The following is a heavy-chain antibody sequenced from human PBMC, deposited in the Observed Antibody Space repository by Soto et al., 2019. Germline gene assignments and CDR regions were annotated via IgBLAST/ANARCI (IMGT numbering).Heavy chain of an antibody. Sequence: HPLVSMRLSCAASGFTFGSYAMSWVRQAPGKGLEWVSAISGSGGSTYYADSVKGRFTISRDNSKNTLYLQMNSLRAEDTAVYYCAKDPSYDSAGYFDYWGQGTLVTVSS. CDR3: AKDPSYDSAGYFDY. V-gene: IGHV3-23*01. CDR1: GFTFGSYA. J-gene: IGHJ4*02. D-gene: IGHD3-22*01. CDR2: ISGSGGST.